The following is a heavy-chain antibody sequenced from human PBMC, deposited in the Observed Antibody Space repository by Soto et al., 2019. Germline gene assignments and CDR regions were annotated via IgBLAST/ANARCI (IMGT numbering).Heavy chain of an antibody. V-gene: IGHV4-31*03. CDR1: GGSISSGGYY. D-gene: IGHD2-15*01. CDR3: ARRYCSGGSCYRLGYGMDV. J-gene: IGHJ6*02. Sequence: QVQLQESGPGLVKPSQTLSLTCTVSGGSISSGGYYWSWIRQHPGKGLEWIGYIYYSGSTYYNPSLKSRVTISVDTSKNQCSLKLSSVTAADTAVYYCARRYCSGGSCYRLGYGMDVWGQGTTVTVSS. CDR2: IYYSGST.